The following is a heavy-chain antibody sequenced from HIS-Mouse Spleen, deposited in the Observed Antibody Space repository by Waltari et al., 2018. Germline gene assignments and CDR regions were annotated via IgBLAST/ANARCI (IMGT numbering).Heavy chain of an antibody. Sequence: QLQLQESGPGLVKPSETLSLTCTVSGGSISSSSYSWGWIRQPPGKGLEWIGSIYYSGSTYYNPSLKSRVTISVDTSKNQFSLKLSSVTAADTDVYYCARDIRYYYYYGMDVWGQGTTVTVSS. J-gene: IGHJ6*02. D-gene: IGHD1-20*01. V-gene: IGHV4-39*07. CDR1: GGSISSSSYS. CDR3: ARDIRYYYYYGMDV. CDR2: IYYSGST.